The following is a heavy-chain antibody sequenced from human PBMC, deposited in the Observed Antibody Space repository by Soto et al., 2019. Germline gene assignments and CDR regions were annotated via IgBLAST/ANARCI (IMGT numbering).Heavy chain of an antibody. Sequence: QVQLVQSGAEVKKPGASVKVSCKASGYTFSSYYMHWVRQAPGQGLEWMGIINPSGGSTSYAQKFQGRVTMTRDTSTSTVYMELSSLRSEDTAVYYCAREGEHENYYYYYGMDAWGQGTTVTVSS. CDR1: GYTFSSYY. V-gene: IGHV1-46*01. J-gene: IGHJ6*02. D-gene: IGHD1-1*01. CDR2: INPSGGST. CDR3: AREGEHENYYYYYGMDA.